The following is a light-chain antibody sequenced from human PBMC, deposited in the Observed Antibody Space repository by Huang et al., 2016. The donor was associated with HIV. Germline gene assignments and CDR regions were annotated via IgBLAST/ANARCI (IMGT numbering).Light chain of an antibody. V-gene: IGKV2-28*01. CDR1: QSLLHRNGNNH. CDR2: CGV. Sequence: DIVMTQSPLSLPVTPGEPASISCRSSQSLLHRNGNNHLDWYRQRPGQSQPLLIYCGVTRSYGVPDRFSGSGSGTYFTLKSSRVAAEDVGVYYCMQALQTPYTFGQGTKLEIK. CDR3: MQALQTPYT. J-gene: IGKJ2*01.